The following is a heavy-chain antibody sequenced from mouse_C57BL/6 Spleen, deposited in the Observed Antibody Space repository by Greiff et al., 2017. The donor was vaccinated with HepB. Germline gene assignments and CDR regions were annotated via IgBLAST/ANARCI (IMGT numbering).Heavy chain of an antibody. D-gene: IGHD1-1*01. CDR3: ARTDYYYGSSPYWYFDV. CDR2: INPDSSTI. J-gene: IGHJ1*03. CDR1: GIDFSRYW. V-gene: IGHV4-1*01. Sequence: PASGIDFSRYWMSWVRRAPGKGLEWIGEINPDSSTINYAPSLKDKFIISRDNAKNTLYLQMSKVRSEDTALYYCARTDYYYGSSPYWYFDVWGTGTTVTVSS.